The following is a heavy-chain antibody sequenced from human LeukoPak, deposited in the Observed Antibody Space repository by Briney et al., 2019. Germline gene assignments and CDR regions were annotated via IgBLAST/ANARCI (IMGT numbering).Heavy chain of an antibody. CDR2: ISYDGSNK. Sequence: GRSLRLSCAASGFTFSSYGMHWVRQAPGKGLEWVAVISYDGSNKYYADSVKGRFTISRDNSKNTLYLQMNSLRAEDTAVYFCARDATGAYYWYFDLWGRGTLVTVSS. CDR1: GFTFSSYG. V-gene: IGHV3-30*03. J-gene: IGHJ2*01. CDR3: ARDATGAYYWYFDL. D-gene: IGHD7-27*01.